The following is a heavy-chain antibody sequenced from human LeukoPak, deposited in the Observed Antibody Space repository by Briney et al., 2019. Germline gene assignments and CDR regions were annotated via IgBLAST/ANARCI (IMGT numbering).Heavy chain of an antibody. CDR2: IIHSGGT. CDR3: ARGLGGSYYFDH. Sequence: SETLSLTCAVYGGSFSGYYWSWIRQPPGKGLDWIGEIIHSGGTNYNPSLKSRVTISVDTSKNQFSLKLNSINAADTAVYYCARGLGGSYYFDHWGQGTLVTVSS. J-gene: IGHJ4*02. CDR1: GGSFSGYY. D-gene: IGHD1-26*01. V-gene: IGHV4-34*01.